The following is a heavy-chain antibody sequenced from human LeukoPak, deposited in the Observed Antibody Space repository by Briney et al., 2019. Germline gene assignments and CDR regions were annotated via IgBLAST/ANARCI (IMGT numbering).Heavy chain of an antibody. Sequence: GGSLRLSCAASGFTFSSYWMHWVRQAPGKGLVWVSRINSDGSSTSYADSVKGRFTISRDNAKNTLYLQMNSLRAEDTAVYYCAKWAYSSGWNRFDYWGQGTLVTVSS. V-gene: IGHV3-74*01. J-gene: IGHJ4*02. CDR2: INSDGSST. CDR3: AKWAYSSGWNRFDY. CDR1: GFTFSSYW. D-gene: IGHD6-19*01.